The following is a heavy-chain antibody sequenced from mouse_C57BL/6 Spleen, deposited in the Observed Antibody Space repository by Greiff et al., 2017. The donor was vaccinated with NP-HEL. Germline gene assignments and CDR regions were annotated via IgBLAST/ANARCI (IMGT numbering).Heavy chain of an antibody. CDR1: GFNIKDDY. CDR2: IDPENGDT. CDR3: TTSGSHFDY. V-gene: IGHV14-4*01. Sequence: EVQLQESGAELVRPGASVKLSCTASGFNIKDDYMHWVKQRPEQGLEWIGWIDPENGDTEYASKFQGKATITADTSSNTAYLQLSSLTSEDTAVYYCTTSGSHFDYWGQGTTLTVSS. J-gene: IGHJ2*01. D-gene: IGHD1-1*01.